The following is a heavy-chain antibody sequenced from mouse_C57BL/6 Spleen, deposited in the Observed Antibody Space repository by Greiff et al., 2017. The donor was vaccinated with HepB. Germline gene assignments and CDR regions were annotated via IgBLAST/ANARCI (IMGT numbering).Heavy chain of an antibody. CDR2: INYDGSST. J-gene: IGHJ2*01. D-gene: IGHD1-1*01. Sequence: DVHLVESEGGLVQPGSSMKLSCTASGFTFSDYYMAWVRQVPEKGLEWVANINYDGSSTYYLDSLKSRFIISRDNAKNILYLQMSSLKSEDTATYYCARGLLRGGYYFDYWGQGTTLTVSS. V-gene: IGHV5-16*01. CDR3: ARGLLRGGYYFDY. CDR1: GFTFSDYY.